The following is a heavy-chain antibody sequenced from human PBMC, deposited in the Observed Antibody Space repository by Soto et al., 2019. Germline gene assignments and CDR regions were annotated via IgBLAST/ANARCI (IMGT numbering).Heavy chain of an antibody. D-gene: IGHD3-22*01. J-gene: IGHJ3*02. CDR3: ARDLDYYDSSGPGAFDI. V-gene: IGHV1-69*01. Sequence: QVQLVQSGAEVKKPGSSVKVSCKASGGTFSSYAISRVRQAPGQGLEWMGGIIPIFGTANYAQKFQGRVTITADESTSTAYMELSSLRSEDTAVYYCARDLDYYDSSGPGAFDIWGQGTMVTVSS. CDR2: IIPIFGTA. CDR1: GGTFSSYA.